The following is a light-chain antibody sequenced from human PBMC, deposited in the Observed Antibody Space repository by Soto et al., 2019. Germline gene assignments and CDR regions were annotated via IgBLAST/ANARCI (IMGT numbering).Light chain of an antibody. CDR3: QQRSSWPLT. Sequence: EIVLTQSPSTLSLSPGERATLSCMASQSVSSYLAWYQQKPGQAPRLLIYDASNRATGIPARFSGSGSGTDFTLTISGLEPEDFAVYYCQQRSSWPLTFGGGTKVDIK. CDR1: QSVSSY. V-gene: IGKV3-11*01. J-gene: IGKJ4*01. CDR2: DAS.